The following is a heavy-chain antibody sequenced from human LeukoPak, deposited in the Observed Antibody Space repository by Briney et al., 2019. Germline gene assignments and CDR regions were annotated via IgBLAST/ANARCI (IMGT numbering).Heavy chain of an antibody. J-gene: IGHJ4*02. D-gene: IGHD6-13*01. CDR3: ARSYSSSWHDY. V-gene: IGHV4-34*01. Sequence: SETLSLTCAVDGGSFSGYYWSWIRKPPGKGLEWIGEINHSGSTNYNPSLKSRVTISVDTSKNQFSLKLSSVTAADTAVYYCARSYSSSWHDYWGQGTLVTVSS. CDR2: INHSGST. CDR1: GGSFSGYY.